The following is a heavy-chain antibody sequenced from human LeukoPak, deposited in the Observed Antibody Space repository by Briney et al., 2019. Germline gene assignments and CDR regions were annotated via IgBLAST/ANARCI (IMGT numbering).Heavy chain of an antibody. Sequence: GGSLRLSCAASGFTFSNAWMSWVRQAPGKGLEWVGRIKSKTDGGTTDYAAPVKGRFTISRDDSKNTLYLQMNSLKTEDTAVYYCIHLGYYDSSGYYWLGVDYWGQGTLVTVSS. CDR2: IKSKTDGGTT. D-gene: IGHD3-22*01. CDR3: IHLGYYDSSGYYWLGVDY. V-gene: IGHV3-15*01. J-gene: IGHJ4*02. CDR1: GFTFSNAW.